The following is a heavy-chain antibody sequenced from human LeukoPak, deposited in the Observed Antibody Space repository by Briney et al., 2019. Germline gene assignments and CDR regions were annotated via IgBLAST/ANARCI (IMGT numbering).Heavy chain of an antibody. CDR1: GFTFSSYG. J-gene: IGHJ6*02. CDR2: ISYDGSNK. V-gene: IGHV3-30*03. CDR3: ARDDRYSSGWYVGYYYGMDV. D-gene: IGHD6-19*01. Sequence: GGSLRLSCAASGFTFSSYGMHWVRQAPGKGLEWVAVISYDGSNKYYADSVKGRFTISRDNSKNTLYLQMNSLRAEDTAVYYCARDDRYSSGWYVGYYYGMDVWGQGTTVTVSS.